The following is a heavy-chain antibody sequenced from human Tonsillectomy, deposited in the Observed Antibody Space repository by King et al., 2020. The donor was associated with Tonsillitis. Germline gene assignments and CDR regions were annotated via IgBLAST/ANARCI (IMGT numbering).Heavy chain of an antibody. J-gene: IGHJ4*02. V-gene: IGHV1-69*18. D-gene: IGHD6-13*01. CDR2: IIPILDKT. CDR3: VRAQTAHSPVAGALNYLDY. Sequence: QLVQSGAEVKKPGSSVKVSCTASGDTFKNYAITWVRQAPGQGLEWMGSIIPILDKTDYAQKFQGRLTITADEPTNTVYMELSRLRSEDTAMYYCVRAQTAHSPVAGALNYLDYWGQGALVTVSS. CDR1: GDTFKNYA.